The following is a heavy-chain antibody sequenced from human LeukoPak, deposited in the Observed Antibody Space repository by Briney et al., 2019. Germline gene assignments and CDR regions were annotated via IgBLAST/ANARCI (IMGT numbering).Heavy chain of an antibody. CDR1: GFTFSSYE. D-gene: IGHD3-22*01. CDR2: ISSFSSTI. V-gene: IGHV3-48*03. CDR3: ARDYYDSSGYYSRDPAPFDF. Sequence: GGSLRLSCEASGFTFSSYEMNWVRQAPGKGLEWVSYISSFSSTIYYADSLKGRFTISRDNAKNSLYLQMNSLRAEDTAVYYCARDYYDSSGYYSRDPAPFDFWGQGTLVTVSS. J-gene: IGHJ4*02.